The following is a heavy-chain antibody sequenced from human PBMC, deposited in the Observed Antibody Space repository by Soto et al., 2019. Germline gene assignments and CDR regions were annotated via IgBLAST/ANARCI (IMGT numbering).Heavy chain of an antibody. J-gene: IGHJ4*02. CDR1: GFTFSSYA. V-gene: IGHV3-30-3*01. CDR3: ARHGYNYGGGYFDY. Sequence: QPGGSLRLSCAASGFTFSSYAMHWVRQAPGKGLEWVAVISYDGSNKYYADSVKGRFTISRDNSKNTLYLQMNSLRAEDTAVYYCARHGYNYGGGYFDYWGQGTLVTVSS. D-gene: IGHD5-18*01. CDR2: ISYDGSNK.